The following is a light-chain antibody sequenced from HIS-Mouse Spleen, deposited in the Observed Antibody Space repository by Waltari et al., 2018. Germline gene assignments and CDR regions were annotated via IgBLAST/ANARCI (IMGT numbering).Light chain of an antibody. CDR3: YSTDSSGNHRV. V-gene: IGLV3-10*01. Sequence: SYELTQPPSVSVSPGQTARITCSGDALPKNYAYWYQQKSGQAPVLVIYEDSKRPSGSPERFSGSRSGRMATLTISGAQVEDEADYYCYSTDSSGNHRVFGGGTKLTVL. J-gene: IGLJ2*01. CDR1: ALPKNY. CDR2: EDS.